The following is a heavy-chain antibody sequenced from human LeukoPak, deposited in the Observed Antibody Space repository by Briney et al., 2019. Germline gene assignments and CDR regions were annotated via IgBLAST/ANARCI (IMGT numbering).Heavy chain of an antibody. CDR2: IWYDGSNK. J-gene: IGHJ4*02. Sequence: GGSLRLSCAASGFTFSSYGMHWVRQAPGKGLEWVAVIWYDGSNKYYADSVKGRFTISRDNSKNTLYLQMSSLRAEDTAVYYCVKGLAYYDFWSGYGFDYWGQGTLVTVSS. D-gene: IGHD3-3*01. CDR1: GFTFSSYG. CDR3: VKGLAYYDFWSGYGFDY. V-gene: IGHV3-30*02.